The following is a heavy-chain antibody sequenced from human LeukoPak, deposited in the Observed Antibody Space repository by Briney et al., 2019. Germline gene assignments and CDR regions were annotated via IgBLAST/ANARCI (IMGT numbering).Heavy chain of an antibody. V-gene: IGHV3-23*01. J-gene: IGHJ4*02. Sequence: GGSLRLSCAASGFTFSNYGMNWVRQAPGKGLEWVSAISGSGHNTYYADSVKGRFTISRDNSKNTLYLQMNSLRAEDTAVYYCARRSVGYYFDYWGQGTLVTVSS. CDR3: ARRSVGYYFDY. D-gene: IGHD5-12*01. CDR1: GFTFSNYG. CDR2: ISGSGHNT.